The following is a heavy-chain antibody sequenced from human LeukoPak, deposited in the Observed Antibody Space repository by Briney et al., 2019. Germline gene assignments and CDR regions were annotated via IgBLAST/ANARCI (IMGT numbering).Heavy chain of an antibody. J-gene: IGHJ6*03. CDR2: IKTDGSST. D-gene: IGHD6-19*01. Sequence: PGGSLRLSCTASGFAFSNFWMHWVRQAPGKGLVWVSRIKTDGSSTNYADSVKGRFTISRDNAKNTLYLQMSSLRAEDTAVYYCAKIVKQWLVNYYYYYMDVWGKGTTVTVSS. CDR1: GFAFSNFW. CDR3: AKIVKQWLVNYYYYYMDV. V-gene: IGHV3-74*01.